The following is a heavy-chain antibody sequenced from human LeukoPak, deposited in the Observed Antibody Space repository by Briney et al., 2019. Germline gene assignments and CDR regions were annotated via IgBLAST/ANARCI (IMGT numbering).Heavy chain of an antibody. Sequence: SETLSLTCAVYGGSFSGYYWSWIRQPPGKGLEWIGEINHSGSTNYNPSLKSRVTISVDTSKNQFSLKLSSVTAADTAVYYCARLAVIVVVVAATRTFDIWGQGTMVTVSS. D-gene: IGHD2-15*01. V-gene: IGHV4-34*01. J-gene: IGHJ3*02. CDR3: ARLAVIVVVVAATRTFDI. CDR2: INHSGST. CDR1: GGSFSGYY.